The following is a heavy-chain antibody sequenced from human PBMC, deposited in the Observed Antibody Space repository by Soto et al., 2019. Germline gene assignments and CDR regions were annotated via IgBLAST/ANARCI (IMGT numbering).Heavy chain of an antibody. CDR2: INHSGST. J-gene: IGHJ4*02. D-gene: IGHD6-13*01. Sequence: PSETLSLTCAVYGGSFSGYYWSWIRQPPGKGLEWIGEINHSGSTNYNPSLKSRVTISVDTSKNQFSLKLSSVTAADTAVYYCARGPLAAAGTLFDYWGQGTLVTVSS. CDR3: ARGPLAAAGTLFDY. V-gene: IGHV4-34*01. CDR1: GGSFSGYY.